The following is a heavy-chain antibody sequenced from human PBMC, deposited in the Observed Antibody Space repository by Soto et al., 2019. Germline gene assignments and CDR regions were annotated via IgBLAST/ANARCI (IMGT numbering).Heavy chain of an antibody. CDR3: ARGPYYDILTGYYLDY. CDR2: IYYSGST. J-gene: IGHJ4*02. CDR1: GGSISSYY. D-gene: IGHD3-9*01. Sequence: PSETLSLTCTVSGGSISSYYWSWIRQPPGKGLEWIGYIYYSGSTNYNPSLKSRVTISVDTSKKQFSLKLSSVTAADTAVYYCARGPYYDILTGYYLDYWGQGTLVTVS. V-gene: IGHV4-59*01.